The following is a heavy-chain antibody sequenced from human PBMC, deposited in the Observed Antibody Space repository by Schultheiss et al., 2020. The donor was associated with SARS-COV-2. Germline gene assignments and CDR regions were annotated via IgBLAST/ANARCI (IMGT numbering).Heavy chain of an antibody. V-gene: IGHV3-9*01. Sequence: GGSLRLSCAASGFTFDDYAMHWVRQAPGKGLEWVSGISWNSGSIGYADSVKGRFTISRDNAKNSLYLQMNSLRAEDTAVYYCARERGTNWFDPWGQGTLVTVSS. CDR3: ARERGTNWFDP. CDR1: GFTFDDYA. J-gene: IGHJ5*02. D-gene: IGHD1-1*01. CDR2: ISWNSGSI.